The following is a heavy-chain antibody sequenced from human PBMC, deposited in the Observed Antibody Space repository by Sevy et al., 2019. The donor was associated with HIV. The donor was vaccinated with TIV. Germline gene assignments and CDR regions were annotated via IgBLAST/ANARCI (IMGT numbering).Heavy chain of an antibody. J-gene: IGHJ4*02. D-gene: IGHD2-15*01. CDR1: GGSISSYY. Sequence: SETLSLTCTVSGGSISSYYWSWIRQPAGKGLEWIGRIYTSGSTNYNPSLKSRVTMSVDTSKNQFSLKLSSVTAADTAVYYCARDGYRYCSGGSCPLDYWGQGTLVTVSS. CDR3: ARDGYRYCSGGSCPLDY. V-gene: IGHV4-4*07. CDR2: IYTSGST.